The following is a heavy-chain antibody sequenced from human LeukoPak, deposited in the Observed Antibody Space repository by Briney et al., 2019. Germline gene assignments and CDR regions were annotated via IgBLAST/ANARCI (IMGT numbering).Heavy chain of an antibody. D-gene: IGHD4-17*01. CDR3: ARPVTTVTTVSYLLSYFDS. CDR2: IYPGDSDT. CDR1: GYSFSSYW. Sequence: GESLKISCKGSGYSFSSYWIGWVRQMPGKGLEWMGIIYPGDSDTRYSPSFQGQVTISADKSISTAYLQWSSLKASDTAMYYCARPVTTVTTVSYLLSYFDSWGQGTLVTVSS. J-gene: IGHJ4*02. V-gene: IGHV5-51*01.